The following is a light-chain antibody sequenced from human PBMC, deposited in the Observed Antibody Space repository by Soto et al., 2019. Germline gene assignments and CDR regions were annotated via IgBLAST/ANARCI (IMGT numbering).Light chain of an antibody. J-gene: IGKJ1*01. V-gene: IGKV1-39*01. CDR2: AAS. Sequence: DIQMPQSPSSLSASVGDRVTITCRASQSISSYLNWYQHKPGKAPRLLIYAASSLQTGVPSRFSGSRSGTDFALTISSLQRDDFATYDCQQTDSFPRTFGQGTKVDIK. CDR1: QSISSY. CDR3: QQTDSFPRT.